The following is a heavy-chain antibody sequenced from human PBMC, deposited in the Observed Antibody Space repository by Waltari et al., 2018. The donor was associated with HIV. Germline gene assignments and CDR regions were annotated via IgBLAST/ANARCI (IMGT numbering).Heavy chain of an antibody. Sequence: VQLVESGGDLAQPGGSLRLSCVASGFTFSNYWMHWVSQVPGKRLVWVARINTDETIRTYAENVKGRFTISRDNGKNTLYLQMNSLRVEDTAVYYCVSSGLDVWGQGTTVNVSS. CDR2: INTDETIR. CDR1: GFTFSNYW. J-gene: IGHJ6*02. CDR3: VSSGLDV. V-gene: IGHV3-74*01.